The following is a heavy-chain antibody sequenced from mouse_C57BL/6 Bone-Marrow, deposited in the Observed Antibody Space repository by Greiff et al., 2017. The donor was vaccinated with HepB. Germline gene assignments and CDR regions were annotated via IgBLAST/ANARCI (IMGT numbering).Heavy chain of an antibody. Sequence: VNLVESGPGLVQPSQSLSITCTVSGFSLTSYGVHWVRQSPGKGLEWLGVIWSGGSTDYNAAFISRLSISKDNSKSQVFFKMNSLQADDTAIYYCARRIYPYAMDYWGQGTSVTVSS. CDR1: GFSLTSYG. CDR2: IWSGGST. D-gene: IGHD1-1*01. V-gene: IGHV2-2*01. CDR3: ARRIYPYAMDY. J-gene: IGHJ4*01.